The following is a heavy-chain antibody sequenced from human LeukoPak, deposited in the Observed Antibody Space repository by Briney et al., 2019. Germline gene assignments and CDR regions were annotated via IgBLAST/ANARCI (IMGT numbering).Heavy chain of an antibody. J-gene: IGHJ4*02. CDR3: AKSNSESQTTVGN. CDR2: IWSDGTHK. D-gene: IGHD1-26*01. Sequence: GRSLRLSCAASGFTFNTYGMHWVRQAPGKGLEWVAVIWSDGTHKYYSDSVKGRFTISRDHSQNTLYLEMNSLRVEDTAVYYCAKSNSESQTTVGNWGQGTLVTVSS. V-gene: IGHV3-33*06. CDR1: GFTFNTYG.